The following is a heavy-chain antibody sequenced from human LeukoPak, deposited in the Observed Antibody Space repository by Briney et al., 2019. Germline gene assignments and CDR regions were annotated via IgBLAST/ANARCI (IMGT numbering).Heavy chain of an antibody. Sequence: ASVKVSCKASGYTFTSYGISWVRQAPGQGLEWMGWISAYNGNTNYAQKLQGRVTMTEDTSTDTAYMELSSLRSEDTAVYYCATDIGRTAATMPHWGQGTLVTVSS. CDR3: ATDIGRTAATMPH. CDR2: ISAYNGNT. V-gene: IGHV1-18*01. J-gene: IGHJ1*01. D-gene: IGHD6-13*01. CDR1: GYTFTSYG.